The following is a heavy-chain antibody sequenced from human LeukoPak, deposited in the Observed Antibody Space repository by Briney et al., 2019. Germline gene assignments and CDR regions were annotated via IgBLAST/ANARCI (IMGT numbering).Heavy chain of an antibody. V-gene: IGHV1-2*06. D-gene: IGHD1-26*01. Sequence: ASVTVSCKTSGYTFTDHDMHWVRQAPGQGLEWVGRISTSSGGTTYSQSFQDRVTMTRDTSINTGYMELSRLKSDDTAIYYCTRDHFGSYLAWGQGTLVTVSS. CDR2: ISTSSGGT. J-gene: IGHJ4*02. CDR3: TRDHFGSYLA. CDR1: GYTFTDHD.